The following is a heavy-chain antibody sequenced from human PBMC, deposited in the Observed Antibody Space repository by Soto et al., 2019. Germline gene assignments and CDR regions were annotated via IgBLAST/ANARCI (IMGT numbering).Heavy chain of an antibody. CDR3: TRGLLVWRGYYNPATVWLDP. CDR2: IYYSGST. V-gene: IGHV4-30-4*01. D-gene: IGHD3-3*01. CDR1: GGSLSSGNYY. J-gene: IGHJ5*02. Sequence: PSETLSLTCIVSGGSLSSGNYYWSWIRQPPGKGLEWIGYIYYSGSTYYNPSLKSRVTISVDASKNQFYLKLSSVTAADTAVYYCTRGLLVWRGYYNPATVWLDPWGQGTMVTVSS.